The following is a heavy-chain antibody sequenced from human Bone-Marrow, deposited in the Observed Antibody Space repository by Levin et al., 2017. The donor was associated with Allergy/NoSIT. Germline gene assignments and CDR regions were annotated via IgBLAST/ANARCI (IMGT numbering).Heavy chain of an antibody. CDR3: ARIYDSTGYYSGVGAFDI. V-gene: IGHV3-7*01. D-gene: IGHD3-22*01. J-gene: IGHJ3*02. Sequence: GGSLRLSCAASVFTFDAYWMTWVRQAPGKGLEWVANIKLDGSTSYYVDSVKGRFTISRDNSKNSLYLHMNSLRVEDTAVYYCARIYDSTGYYSGVGAFDIWGRGTAVTVSS. CDR1: VFTFDAYW. CDR2: IKLDGSTS.